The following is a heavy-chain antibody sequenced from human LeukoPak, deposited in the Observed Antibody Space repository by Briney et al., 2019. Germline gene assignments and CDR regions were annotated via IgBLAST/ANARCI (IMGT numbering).Heavy chain of an antibody. D-gene: IGHD6-25*01. J-gene: IGHJ3*02. V-gene: IGHV3-30*04. CDR3: ATSVSEAKNAVDI. Sequence: GGSLRLSCVSSGISSSCYSMECVRQAPGKGLAWVASISYGGTNKYYADSVKGRFTTSRDDSKNTLYLQMNSLRSDDTAVYYCATSVSEAKNAVDIWGQGTMVTVSS. CDR1: GISSSCYS. CDR2: ISYGGTNK.